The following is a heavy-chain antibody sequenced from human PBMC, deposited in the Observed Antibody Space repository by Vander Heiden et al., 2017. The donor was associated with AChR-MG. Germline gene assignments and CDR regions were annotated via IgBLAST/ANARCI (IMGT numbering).Heavy chain of an antibody. V-gene: IGHV3-23*01. CDR2: ISMSGDST. CDR1: GFTFSSYA. CDR3: AKGLKWELPINS. Sequence: EVQLLESGGGLVQPGGSLRLSCAGSGFTFSSYARTWVRQAPGKGLEWVSSISMSGDSTYYADSVKGRFTISRDNSKNTLYLQMNSLRGEDTAVYYCAKGLKWELPINSWGQGTLVTVSS. D-gene: IGHD1-26*01. J-gene: IGHJ4*02.